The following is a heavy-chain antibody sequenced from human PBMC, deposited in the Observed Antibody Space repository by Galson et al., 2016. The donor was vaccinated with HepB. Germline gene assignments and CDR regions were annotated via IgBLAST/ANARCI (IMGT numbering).Heavy chain of an antibody. Sequence: SLRLSCAASGFSFSNYNMNWVRQAPGEGPEWVSSISGTSTHIYYADSVKGRFTISRDNAKNSLYLQMNSLRAEDTAMYYCARDRIIMLRGVTNWLDPWGQGTLVTVSS. D-gene: IGHD3-10*01. J-gene: IGHJ5*02. CDR2: ISGTSTHI. V-gene: IGHV3-21*01. CDR1: GFSFSNYN. CDR3: ARDRIIMLRGVTNWLDP.